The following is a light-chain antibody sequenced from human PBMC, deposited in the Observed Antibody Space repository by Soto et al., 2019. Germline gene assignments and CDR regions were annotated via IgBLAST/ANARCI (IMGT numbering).Light chain of an antibody. CDR2: LGS. J-gene: IGKJ2*01. CDR3: MQALQTPWN. CDR1: QSLLHTSGYTY. Sequence: DIVMTQSPLSLPVTPGEPASISCRSGQSLLHTSGYTYLDWYLQKPGQSPQLLIYLGSTRASGVPDRCSGSGSGTDVTLKISRVEAEDVGVYYGMQALQTPWNFGQGTKLEIK. V-gene: IGKV2-28*01.